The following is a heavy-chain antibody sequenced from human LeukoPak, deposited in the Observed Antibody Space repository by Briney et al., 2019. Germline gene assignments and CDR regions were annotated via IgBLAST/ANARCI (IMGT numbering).Heavy chain of an antibody. CDR3: AKDREDCSSTSCYAAFDI. Sequence: GGSLRLSCAASGFTFSSYAMSWVRQAPGKGLEWVSAISGSGGSTYYADSVKGRFTISRDNSKNTLYLQMNSLRAEDTAVYYCAKDREDCSSTSCYAAFDIWGQGTKVTVSS. CDR2: ISGSGGST. D-gene: IGHD2-2*01. V-gene: IGHV3-23*01. CDR1: GFTFSSYA. J-gene: IGHJ3*02.